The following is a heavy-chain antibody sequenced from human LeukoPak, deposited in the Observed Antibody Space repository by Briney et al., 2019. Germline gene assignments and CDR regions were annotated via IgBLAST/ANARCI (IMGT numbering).Heavy chain of an antibody. CDR2: IYSGGST. J-gene: IGHJ4*02. CDR3: ARGLRGPDF. Sequence: AGGSLRLSCAASGFTVSSNYMSWVRQAPGKGLEWVSVIYSGGSTYYADSVKGRFTISRHNSKNTLYLQMVGLTAEDTAVYFCARGLRGPDFWGQGTLVTVSS. CDR1: GFTVSSNY. D-gene: IGHD3-16*01. V-gene: IGHV3-53*01.